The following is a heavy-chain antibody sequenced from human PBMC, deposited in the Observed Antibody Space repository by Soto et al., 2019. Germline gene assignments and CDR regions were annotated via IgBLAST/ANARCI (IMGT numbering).Heavy chain of an antibody. V-gene: IGHV3-30*18. D-gene: IGHD6-13*01. Sequence: ESGGGVVQPGRSLRLSCAASGFTFSSYGMHWVRQAPGKGLEWVAVISYDGSNKYYADSVKGRFTISRDNSKNTLYLQMNSLRAEDTAVYYCAKGTQYSSSRTLYYYYYGMDVWGQGTTVTVSS. CDR1: GFTFSSYG. J-gene: IGHJ6*02. CDR2: ISYDGSNK. CDR3: AKGTQYSSSRTLYYYYYGMDV.